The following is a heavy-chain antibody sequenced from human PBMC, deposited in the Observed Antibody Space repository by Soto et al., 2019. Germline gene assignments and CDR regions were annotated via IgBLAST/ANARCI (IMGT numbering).Heavy chain of an antibody. CDR2: ISSSGTTI. CDR3: AREPSNWNYCFDY. CDR1: GFTFSDYY. J-gene: IGHJ4*02. V-gene: IGHV3-11*01. D-gene: IGHD1-7*01. Sequence: PGGSLRLSCAASGFTFSDYYMSWIRQAPGKGLEWVSYISSSGTTIFYADSLRGRFTISRDNAKKSLYLQMNSLRGEDTAVYYYAREPSNWNYCFDYWGQGTLVTVS.